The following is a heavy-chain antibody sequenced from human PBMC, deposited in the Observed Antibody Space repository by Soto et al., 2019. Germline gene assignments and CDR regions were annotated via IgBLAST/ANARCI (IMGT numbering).Heavy chain of an antibody. CDR2: VKEDGSEK. CDR3: RRGHDAGDDY. Sequence: EVQLVESGGDLVQPGGSLRLSCAASGFTFSSYWMAWVRQAPGKGLEWVANVKEDGSEKNYEYSVKGRFTISRDNAKNSLFLQMSRLRDEDTAEYYARRGHDAGDDYWGQGTLVTVSS. D-gene: IGHD5-12*01. J-gene: IGHJ4*02. V-gene: IGHV3-7*01. CDR1: GFTFSSYW.